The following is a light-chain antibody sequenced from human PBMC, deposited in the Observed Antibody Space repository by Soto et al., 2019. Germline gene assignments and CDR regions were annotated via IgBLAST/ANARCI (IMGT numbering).Light chain of an antibody. CDR2: GAS. J-gene: IGKJ3*01. CDR1: QNVYINS. CDR3: QQYGVSPLT. V-gene: IGKV3-20*01. Sequence: EIVLTQSPGTLSLSPGERVTLSCRASQNVYINSLAWYQQKPGQTPRLLIYGASTRAAAVPDRFSGSGSGTDFVLSIDGLEPEDFAIYYCQQYGVSPLTFGPGTRVD.